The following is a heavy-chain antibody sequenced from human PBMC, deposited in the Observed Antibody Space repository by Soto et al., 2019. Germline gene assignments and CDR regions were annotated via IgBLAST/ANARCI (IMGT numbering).Heavy chain of an antibody. CDR2: IYYSGST. J-gene: IGHJ6*02. Sequence: KPSETLSLTCTVSGGSISSSSYYWGWIRQPPGKGLEWIGSIYYSGSTYYNPSLKSRVTISVDTSKNQFSLKLSSVTAADTAVYYCARLPPHRDYYGPSPDGMDVWGQGTTVTVS. CDR3: ARLPPHRDYYGPSPDGMDV. V-gene: IGHV4-39*01. D-gene: IGHD3-10*01. CDR1: GGSISSSSYY.